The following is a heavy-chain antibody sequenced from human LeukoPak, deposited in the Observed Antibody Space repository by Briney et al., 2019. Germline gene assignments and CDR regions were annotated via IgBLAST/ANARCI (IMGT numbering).Heavy chain of an antibody. Sequence: GGSLRLSCVASGFTFSSYSMNWVRQAPGKGLEWVSSISSSSSYIYYADSVKGRFTISRDNAKNSLYLQMNSLRAEDTAVYYCARYIAAAGTGEWYFDYWGQGTLVTVSS. D-gene: IGHD6-13*01. CDR2: ISSSSSYI. J-gene: IGHJ4*02. CDR1: GFTFSSYS. V-gene: IGHV3-21*01. CDR3: ARYIAAAGTGEWYFDY.